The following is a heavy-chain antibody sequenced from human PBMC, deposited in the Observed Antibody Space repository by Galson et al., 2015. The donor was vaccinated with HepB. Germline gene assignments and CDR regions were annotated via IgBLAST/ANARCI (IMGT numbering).Heavy chain of an antibody. V-gene: IGHV3-30*04. CDR1: GFTFSSYP. CDR3: ARAHVVDYRDQYGMDV. J-gene: IGHJ6*02. Sequence: SLRLSCAASGFTFSSYPLHWVRQAPGKGLEWVAVISYDATNKYYANLVKGRFTISRDDSTNTLYLHMNSLRPEDTAVYYCARAHVVDYRDQYGMDVWGQGTTVTVSS. CDR2: ISYDATNK. D-gene: IGHD4-17*01.